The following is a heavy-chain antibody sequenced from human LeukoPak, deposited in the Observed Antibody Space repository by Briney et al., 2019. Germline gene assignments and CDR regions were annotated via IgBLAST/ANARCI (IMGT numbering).Heavy chain of an antibody. J-gene: IGHJ4*02. CDR1: GFTFDDYA. D-gene: IGHD3-22*01. V-gene: IGHV3-30*03. CDR3: ARVPHRDYDSSGYLDY. CDR2: ISYDGSNK. Sequence: GGSLRLSCAASGFTFDDYAMHWVRQAPGKGLEWVAVISYDGSNKYYADSVKGRFTISRDNSKNTLYLQMNSLRAEDTAVYYCARVPHRDYDSSGYLDYWGQGALVTVSS.